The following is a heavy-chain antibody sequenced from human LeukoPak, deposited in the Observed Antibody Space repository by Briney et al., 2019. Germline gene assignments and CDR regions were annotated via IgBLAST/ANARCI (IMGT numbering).Heavy chain of an antibody. CDR1: GDSVSSNRAA. CDR3: ARVPPGCGIRAYYFDS. D-gene: IGHD2-21*01. CDR2: TYYRSKWYN. J-gene: IGHJ4*02. Sequence: SQTLSLTCAISGDSVSSNRAAWNWVRQSPSRGLEWLGRTYYRSKWYNDYAVSLKSRITIKPHTSKNQFSLQLNSVSPEDPAVCYCARVPPGCGIRAYYFDSWGQGTLVTVCS. V-gene: IGHV6-1*01.